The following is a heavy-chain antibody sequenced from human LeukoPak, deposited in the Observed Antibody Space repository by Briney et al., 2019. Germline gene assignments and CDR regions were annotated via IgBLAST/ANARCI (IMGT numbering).Heavy chain of an antibody. CDR1: GFTFSSYS. CDR2: ISSSSSYI. D-gene: IGHD2-2*01. J-gene: IGHJ3*02. CDR3: ASGMMAVPAAMDSDAFDI. Sequence: GGSLRLSCAASGFTFSSYSMNWVRQAPGKGLEWVSSISSSSSYIYYADSVKGRFTISRDNAKNSLYLQMNSLRAEDTAVYYCASGMMAVPAAMDSDAFDIWGQGTMVTVSS. V-gene: IGHV3-21*01.